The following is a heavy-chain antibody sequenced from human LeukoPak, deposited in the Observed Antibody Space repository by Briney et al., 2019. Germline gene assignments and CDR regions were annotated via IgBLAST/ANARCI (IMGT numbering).Heavy chain of an antibody. CDR3: ARYISGAFDI. V-gene: IGHV4-59*08. J-gene: IGHJ3*02. D-gene: IGHD3-10*01. CDR2: TYNSGTT. CDR1: GGSITSDY. Sequence: SETLSLTCTVSGGSITSDYWSWIRQPPGKGLEWIGHTYNSGTTKYNPSLKSRVTISADTSKNQFSLKLSSVIAANTAVYYCARYISGAFDIWGEGTMVTVSS.